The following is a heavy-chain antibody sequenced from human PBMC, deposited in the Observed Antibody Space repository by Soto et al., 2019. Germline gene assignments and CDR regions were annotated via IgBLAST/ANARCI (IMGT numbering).Heavy chain of an antibody. CDR3: AREVLQFYFDY. D-gene: IGHD4-4*01. J-gene: IGHJ4*02. CDR1: GFTFSDYY. Sequence: PGGSLRLSCAASGFTFSDYYMSWIRQAPGKGLEWVSYISNSGSTIYYADSVKGRFTISRDNAKNSLYLQINSLRAEDTAVYYCAREVLQFYFDYWGQGTPVTVSS. CDR2: ISNSGSTI. V-gene: IGHV3-11*01.